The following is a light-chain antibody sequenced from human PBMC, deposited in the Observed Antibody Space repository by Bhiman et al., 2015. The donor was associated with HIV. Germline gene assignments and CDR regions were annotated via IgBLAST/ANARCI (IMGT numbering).Light chain of an antibody. Sequence: QSVLTQPPSVSGAPGQRVTISCTGSSSNIGAGYDVHWYQQLPGTAPKLLIYGHSNRPSGVPDRFSGSKSGTSASLAITGLQAEDEADYYCGTWDSSLSAEVFGGGTKLTVL. V-gene: IGLV1-40*01. CDR3: GTWDSSLSAEV. CDR2: GHS. J-gene: IGLJ3*02. CDR1: SSNIGAGYD.